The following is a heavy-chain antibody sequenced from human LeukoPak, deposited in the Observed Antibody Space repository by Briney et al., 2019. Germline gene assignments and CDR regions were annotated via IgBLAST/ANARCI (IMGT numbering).Heavy chain of an antibody. V-gene: IGHV4-59*12. Sequence: SDTLSLTCTVSGRPISSYYWSWLRQPPGRGLEWIGYVYYSGSTNYSPSLKSRVTISVDTSKNQFSLRLSSVTTADTAVYYCARAPTVTNWFDPWGQGTLVTVSS. CDR1: GRPISSYY. CDR2: VYYSGST. D-gene: IGHD4-17*01. CDR3: ARAPTVTNWFDP. J-gene: IGHJ5*02.